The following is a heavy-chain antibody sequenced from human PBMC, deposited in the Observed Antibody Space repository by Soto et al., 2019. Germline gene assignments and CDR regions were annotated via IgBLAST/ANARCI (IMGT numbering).Heavy chain of an antibody. CDR2: IDLVDSQT. J-gene: IGHJ5*02. CDR3: ASLNFVVLTSLSWCAP. Sequence: GGSLNISCQGSGFDFTSHWITWVRLMPGEGLGWIGNIDLVDSQTHYSPSFQGLVTLSADKSLNTSFLQWATLRASETATYFYASLNFVVLTSLSWCAPCGPGTLVTVSS. D-gene: IGHD2-15*01. CDR1: GFDFTSHW. V-gene: IGHV5-10-1*04.